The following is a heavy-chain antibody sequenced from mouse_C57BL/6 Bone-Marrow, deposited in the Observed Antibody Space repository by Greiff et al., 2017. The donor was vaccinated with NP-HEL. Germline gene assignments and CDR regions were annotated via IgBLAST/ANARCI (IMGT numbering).Heavy chain of an antibody. V-gene: IGHV1-81*01. D-gene: IGHD2-5*01. Sequence: QVQLQQSGAELARPGASVKLSCKASGYTFTSYGISWVKQSTGQGLEWIGEIYPRSGNTYYNEKFKGKATLTADKSSSTAYMELRSLTSEDSAVYFCARPYSNYLYFDYWGQGTTLTVSS. CDR2: IYPRSGNT. CDR3: ARPYSNYLYFDY. CDR1: GYTFTSYG. J-gene: IGHJ2*01.